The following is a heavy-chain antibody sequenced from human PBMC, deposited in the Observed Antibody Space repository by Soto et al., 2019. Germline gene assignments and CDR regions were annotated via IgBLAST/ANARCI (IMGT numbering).Heavy chain of an antibody. Sequence: PGGSLRLSCAASGFTFSSYAMNWVRQAPGKGLGWVSAISSTGGHTFYADSVKGRFTSSRDNSKSTLYLQMNSLRPEDTAIYYCAKYYYDSSDSRGASDIWGQGTMVTVSS. V-gene: IGHV3-23*01. CDR2: ISSTGGHT. J-gene: IGHJ3*02. CDR1: GFTFSSYA. CDR3: AKYYYDSSDSRGASDI. D-gene: IGHD3-22*01.